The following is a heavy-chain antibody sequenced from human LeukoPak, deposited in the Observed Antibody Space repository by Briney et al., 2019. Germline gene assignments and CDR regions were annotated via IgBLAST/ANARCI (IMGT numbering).Heavy chain of an antibody. CDR1: GFTFSSYA. CDR3: ARSGDSGGSGWLY. V-gene: IGHV3-30-3*01. D-gene: IGHD6-19*01. CDR2: ISYDGSNK. J-gene: IGHJ4*02. Sequence: GGSLRLSCAASGFTFSSYAMSWVRQAPGKGLEWVAVISYDGSNKYYADSVKGRFTISRDNSKNTLYLQMNSLRAEDTAVYYCARSGDSGGSGWLYWGQGTLVTVSS.